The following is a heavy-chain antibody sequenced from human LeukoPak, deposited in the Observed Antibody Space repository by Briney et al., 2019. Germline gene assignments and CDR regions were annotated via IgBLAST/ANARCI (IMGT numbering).Heavy chain of an antibody. CDR1: GGSISSDGYS. Sequence: SETLSLTCAVSGGSISSDGYSWSWIRQPPGKGLEWIGEINHSGSTNYNPSLKSRVTISVDTSKNQFSLKLSSVTAADTAVYYCATDSSGYSSLDYWGQGTLLTVSS. CDR3: ATDSSGYSSLDY. D-gene: IGHD3-22*01. V-gene: IGHV4-34*01. CDR2: INHSGST. J-gene: IGHJ4*02.